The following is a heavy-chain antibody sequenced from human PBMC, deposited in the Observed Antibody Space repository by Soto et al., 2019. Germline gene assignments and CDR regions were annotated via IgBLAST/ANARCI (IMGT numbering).Heavy chain of an antibody. V-gene: IGHV3-23*01. D-gene: IGHD3-9*01. CDR3: SYDTFGDKDF. CDR1: GFTFSSYA. Sequence: GGSLRLSCAASGFTFSSYAMSWVRQAPGKGLEWVSAISGSGGSTYYADSVKGRFTISRDNAKNTLYLQMNSLGVEDTALYYCSYDTFGDKDFWGQGTPVTVSS. CDR2: ISGSGGST. J-gene: IGHJ4*02.